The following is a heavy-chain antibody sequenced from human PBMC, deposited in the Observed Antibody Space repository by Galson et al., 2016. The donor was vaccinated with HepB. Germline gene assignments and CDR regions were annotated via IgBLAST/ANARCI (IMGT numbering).Heavy chain of an antibody. V-gene: IGHV1-69*01. Sequence: QSGAEVKKPGESLRISCKASGGTFSSYAISWVRQAPGQGLEWMGGIIPIFGTAKYAQKFQGRVTITADESTSTAYMELSSLRSEDTAVYYCARGRAAAVDYYYGMDVWGQGTTVTVSS. D-gene: IGHD6-13*01. CDR1: GGTFSSYA. CDR2: IIPIFGTA. J-gene: IGHJ6*02. CDR3: ARGRAAAVDYYYGMDV.